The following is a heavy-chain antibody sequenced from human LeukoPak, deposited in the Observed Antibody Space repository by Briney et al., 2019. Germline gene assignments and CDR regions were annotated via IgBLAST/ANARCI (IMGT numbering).Heavy chain of an antibody. Sequence: GGSLRLSCAASGFIFSSYGMHWVRQAPREGLEWVAVISYDGSNKYYADSVKGRFTISRDNSKNTLYLQMNSLRAEDTAVYYCAKDLDIVVVVAATGCPDYWGQGTLVTVSS. D-gene: IGHD2-15*01. V-gene: IGHV3-30*18. CDR3: AKDLDIVVVVAATGCPDY. CDR1: GFIFSSYG. CDR2: ISYDGSNK. J-gene: IGHJ4*02.